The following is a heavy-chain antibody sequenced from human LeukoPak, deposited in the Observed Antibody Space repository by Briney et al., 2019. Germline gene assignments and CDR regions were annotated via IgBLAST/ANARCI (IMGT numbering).Heavy chain of an antibody. J-gene: IGHJ6*03. CDR2: INSDGSST. D-gene: IGHD5-18*01. V-gene: IGHV3-74*01. Sequence: GGSLRLSCAASGFTFSSYWMHWVRQAPGKGLVWVSRINSDGSSTSYADSVKGRFTISRDNSKNTLYLQMNSLRAEDTAVYYCARSTAMPPYYYYYMDVWGKGTTVTISS. CDR1: GFTFSSYW. CDR3: ARSTAMPPYYYYYMDV.